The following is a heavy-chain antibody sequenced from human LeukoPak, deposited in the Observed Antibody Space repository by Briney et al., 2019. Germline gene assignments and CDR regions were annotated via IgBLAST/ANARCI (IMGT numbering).Heavy chain of an antibody. CDR3: AREREELRMVRGVIKCSSFDP. Sequence: PGGSLRLSCAASGFPFTSHWLSWFRQSPGRGLEWVAHINSDGSEKNYVDSVKGRFTISRDNARNSQFLQMNSLRAEDTAVYYCAREREELRMVRGVIKCSSFDPWGQGTLVTVSS. V-gene: IGHV3-7*01. D-gene: IGHD3-10*01. J-gene: IGHJ5*02. CDR1: GFPFTSHW. CDR2: INSDGSEK.